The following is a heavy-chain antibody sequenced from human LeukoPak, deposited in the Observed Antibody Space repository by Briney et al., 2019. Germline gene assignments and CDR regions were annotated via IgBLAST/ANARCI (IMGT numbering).Heavy chain of an antibody. D-gene: IGHD2-15*01. Sequence: GGSLRLSCAASGFTLSNFWMSWVRQAPGKGLEWVANIQHDRNEGDYVDSVKGRFTISRDNANNSLYIQMNSLRVEDTAVYYCARGVEYCSGGSCPNWFDPWGQGTLVTVSS. CDR1: GFTLSNFW. J-gene: IGHJ5*02. CDR3: ARGVEYCSGGSCPNWFDP. V-gene: IGHV3-7*01. CDR2: IQHDRNEG.